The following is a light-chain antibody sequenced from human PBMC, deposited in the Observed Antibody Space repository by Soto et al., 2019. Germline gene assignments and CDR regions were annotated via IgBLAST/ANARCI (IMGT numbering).Light chain of an antibody. V-gene: IGLV1-44*01. J-gene: IGLJ2*01. CDR1: SSNVGTNT. CDR3: AAWDDNVDGVL. Sequence: QPVLTQPPSASGTPGQRVTISCSGSSSNVGTNTVNWYQLLPGAAPKVLVYSNNQRPSGVPDRFSGSKSGTSAFLAISGLQSEDEADYYCAAWDDNVDGVLFGGGTKLTVL. CDR2: SNN.